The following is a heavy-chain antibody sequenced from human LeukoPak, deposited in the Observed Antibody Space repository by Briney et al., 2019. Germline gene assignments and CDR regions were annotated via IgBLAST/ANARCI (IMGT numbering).Heavy chain of an antibody. V-gene: IGHV3-7*01. CDR3: ARDAKYRGGYPEFFDY. Sequence: GGSLRLSCAASGFTFSSYSMNWVRQAPGKGLEWVANIKQDGSEKYYVDSVKGRFTISRDNAKNSLYLQMNSLRAEDTAVYYCARDAKYRGGYPEFFDYWGQGTLVTVSS. CDR2: IKQDGSEK. D-gene: IGHD1-26*01. J-gene: IGHJ4*02. CDR1: GFTFSSYS.